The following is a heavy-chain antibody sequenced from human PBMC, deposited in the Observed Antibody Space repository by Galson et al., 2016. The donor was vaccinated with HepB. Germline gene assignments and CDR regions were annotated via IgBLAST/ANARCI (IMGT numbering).Heavy chain of an antibody. CDR3: AKGSLEGGFDY. Sequence: CAISGDSVSDVGAAWNWIRQSPSRGLEWLGMTKYRSKWYFDYGASVKSRMTMSPDTSKNQLSLQLNSVTPEDTAVYYCAKGSLEGGFDYWGPGTLVTVSS. J-gene: IGHJ4*02. D-gene: IGHD1-1*01. CDR2: TKYRSKWYF. CDR1: GDSVSDVGAA. V-gene: IGHV6-1*01.